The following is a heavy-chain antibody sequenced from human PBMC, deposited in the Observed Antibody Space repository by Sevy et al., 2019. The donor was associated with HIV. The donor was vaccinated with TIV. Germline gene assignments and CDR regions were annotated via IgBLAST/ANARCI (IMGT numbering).Heavy chain of an antibody. V-gene: IGHV1-18*01. J-gene: IGHJ3*02. D-gene: IGHD3-10*01. CDR2: ISAYNGNT. CDR3: ARDLATIWFGELLSPGAFDI. CDR1: GYTFTSYG. Sequence: ASVKVSCKASGYTFTSYGISWVRQAPGQGLEWMGWISAYNGNTNYAQKLQGRVTMTTDTSTSTAYMELRSLRSDDTAVYYCARDLATIWFGELLSPGAFDIWGHGTMVTVSS.